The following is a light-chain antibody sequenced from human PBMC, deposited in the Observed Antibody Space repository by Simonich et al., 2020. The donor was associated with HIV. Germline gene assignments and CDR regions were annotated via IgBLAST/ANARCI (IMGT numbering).Light chain of an antibody. CDR3: QQYNNWWT. Sequence: DIVMTQSPATLSVSPGERATLSCRASQRVSSNVAWYQQRPGQAPRLLIYGASTRATGIPARFSGRGAGTEFTLTINSMQSEDFAVYYCQQYNNWWTFGQGTKVEIK. CDR1: QRVSSN. CDR2: GAS. J-gene: IGKJ1*01. V-gene: IGKV3-15*01.